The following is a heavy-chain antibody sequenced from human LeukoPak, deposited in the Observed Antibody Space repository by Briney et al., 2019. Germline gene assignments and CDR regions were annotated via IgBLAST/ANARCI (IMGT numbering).Heavy chain of an antibody. Sequence: PGGSLRLSCAASGFTFSSYAMSWVRQAPGKGPEWVAVISYDGSNKYYADSVKGRFTISRDNSKNTLYLQMNSLRAEDTAVYYCARAYDSSGYYGSGWGQGTLVTVSS. V-gene: IGHV3-30*04. D-gene: IGHD3-22*01. CDR3: ARAYDSSGYYGSG. CDR2: ISYDGSNK. J-gene: IGHJ4*02. CDR1: GFTFSSYA.